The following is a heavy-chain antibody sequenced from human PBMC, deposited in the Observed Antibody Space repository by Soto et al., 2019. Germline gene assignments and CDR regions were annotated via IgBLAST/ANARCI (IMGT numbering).Heavy chain of an antibody. CDR2: INTYNGNT. CDR1: GYTFTTYA. J-gene: IGHJ5*02. D-gene: IGHD2-15*01. Sequence: QVQLVQSGAEVKEPGASVKVSCKASGYTFTTYAISWVRQAPGQGLEWMGWINTYNGNTYHAQKVQGRDTMTTDTSTSTAYMELRSLRSDDTAVYYCARASHCTSGSGYHLSLGQGTLVTVSS. V-gene: IGHV1-18*01. CDR3: ARASHCTSGSGYHLS.